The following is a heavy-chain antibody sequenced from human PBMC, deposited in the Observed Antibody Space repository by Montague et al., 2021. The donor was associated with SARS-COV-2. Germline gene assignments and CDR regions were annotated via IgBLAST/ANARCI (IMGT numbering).Heavy chain of an antibody. J-gene: IGHJ6*02. Sequence: SETLSLTCAVSGGSNSSSNWWSWVRQPPGKGLEWIGEIYHSGSTNYNPSLKSRVTISVDKSKNQFSLKLSSVTAADTAVYYCVYRDCYYYYGMDVWGQGTTVTVSS. CDR1: GGSNSSSNW. D-gene: IGHD5-12*01. CDR2: IYHSGST. CDR3: VYRDCYYYYGMDV. V-gene: IGHV4-4*02.